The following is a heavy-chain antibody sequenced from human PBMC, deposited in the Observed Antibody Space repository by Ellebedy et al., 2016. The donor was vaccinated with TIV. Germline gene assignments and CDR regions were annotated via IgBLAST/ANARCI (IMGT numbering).Heavy chain of an antibody. D-gene: IGHD4/OR15-4a*01. CDR1: GGSFSGYY. Sequence: GSLRLSXAVYGGSFSGYYWSWIRQPPGKGLEWIGEINHSGSTNYNPSLKSRVTISVDTSKNQFSLKLSSVTAADTAVYYCARPLTRDAFDIWGQGTMVTVSS. V-gene: IGHV4-34*01. CDR2: INHSGST. CDR3: ARPLTRDAFDI. J-gene: IGHJ3*02.